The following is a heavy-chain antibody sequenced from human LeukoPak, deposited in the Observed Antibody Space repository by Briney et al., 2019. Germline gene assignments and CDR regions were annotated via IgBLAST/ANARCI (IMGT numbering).Heavy chain of an antibody. CDR3: ARPDHYDYVWGSYRYAHRNDAFDI. CDR2: ISGGGDST. D-gene: IGHD3-16*02. V-gene: IGHV3-23*01. CDR1: GFTFRSYG. J-gene: IGHJ3*02. Sequence: PGGTLRLSCAASGFTFRSYGMTWVRQAPGKGLEWVSAISGGGDSTYYADSVKGRFTISRDNSRNTLYLQMNSLRAEDTAVYYCARPDHYDYVWGSYRYAHRNDAFDIWGQGTMVTVSS.